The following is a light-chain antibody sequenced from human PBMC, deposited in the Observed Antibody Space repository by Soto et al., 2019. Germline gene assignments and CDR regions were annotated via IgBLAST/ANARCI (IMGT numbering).Light chain of an antibody. J-gene: IGLJ2*01. CDR1: SSDVGGQNA. CDR3: CSYAGSSTVV. Sequence: QSALTQPASVSGSPGQSNTISCTGTSSDVGGQNAVSWYQQHPGKAPKFIIYDVSKRPSGVSSRFSGSKSGNTASLTISGLQAEDEADYYCCSYAGSSTVVFGGGTKLTVL. CDR2: DVS. V-gene: IGLV2-23*02.